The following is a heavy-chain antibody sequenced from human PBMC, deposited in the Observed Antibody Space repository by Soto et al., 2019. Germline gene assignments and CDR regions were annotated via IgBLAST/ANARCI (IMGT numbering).Heavy chain of an antibody. CDR1: GFTFSSYA. V-gene: IGHV3-33*08. Sequence: GGSLRLSCAASGFTFSSYAMTWVRQAPGKGLEWVAVISYDGSNKYYADSVKGRFTISRDNSKNTLYLQMNSLRAEDTAVYYCARDQYDYIWGSYSRPYRFDYWGQGTLVTVSS. CDR2: ISYDGSNK. J-gene: IGHJ4*02. CDR3: ARDQYDYIWGSYSRPYRFDY. D-gene: IGHD3-16*01.